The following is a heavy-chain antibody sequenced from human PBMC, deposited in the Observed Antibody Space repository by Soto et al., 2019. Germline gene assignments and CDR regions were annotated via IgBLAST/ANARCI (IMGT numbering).Heavy chain of an antibody. D-gene: IGHD5-12*01. J-gene: IGHJ4*02. Sequence: QVQLVQSGAEVKKPGASVKVSCKASGYTFTSYGISWVRQAPGQGLEWMGWISAYNGNTTYAQKLQGRVTMTTDTSTRTAYMELRSLRSDDTAVYYCARDQGKDGYGFLPSDYWGQGTLVTVSS. V-gene: IGHV1-18*04. CDR1: GYTFTSYG. CDR2: ISAYNGNT. CDR3: ARDQGKDGYGFLPSDY.